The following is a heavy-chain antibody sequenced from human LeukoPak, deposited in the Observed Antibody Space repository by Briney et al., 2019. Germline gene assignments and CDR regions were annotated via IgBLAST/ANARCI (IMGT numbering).Heavy chain of an antibody. CDR2: IYYSGST. V-gene: IGHV4-59*08. D-gene: IGHD5-12*01. CDR1: GGSISSYY. CDR3: ARVHSGYYFGNRKYYYFDY. J-gene: IGHJ4*02. Sequence: PSETLSLTCTVSGGSISSYYWSWIRQPPGKGLEWIGYIYYSGSTNYNPSLKSRVTISVDTSKNQFSLKLSSVTAADTAVYYCARVHSGYYFGNRKYYYFDYWGQGTLVTVSS.